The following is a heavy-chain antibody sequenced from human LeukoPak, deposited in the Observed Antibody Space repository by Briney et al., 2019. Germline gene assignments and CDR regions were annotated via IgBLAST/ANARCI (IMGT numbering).Heavy chain of an antibody. J-gene: IGHJ4*02. CDR3: AREKENDYVWGSYRLFDY. CDR1: GGSISSSSYY. V-gene: IGHV4-39*07. CDR2: IYYSGST. Sequence: PSETLSLTCTVSGGSISSSSYYWGWIRQPPGKGLEWIGSIYYSGSTYYNPSLKSRVTISVDTSKDQFSLKLSSVTAADTAVYYRAREKENDYVWGSYRLFDYWGQGTLVTVSS. D-gene: IGHD3-16*02.